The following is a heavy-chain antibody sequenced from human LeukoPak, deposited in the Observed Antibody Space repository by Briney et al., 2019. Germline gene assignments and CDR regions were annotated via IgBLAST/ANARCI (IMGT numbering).Heavy chain of an antibody. Sequence: GGSLRLSCAASGFTFRNYWMTWVCQAPGKGLEWVSYINDVSSDIHYADSVKGRFTISRDNAKNTLYLQMNSLRAEDTAVYYCARDTYQPGLIDCWGQGTLVTVSS. CDR2: INDVSSDI. D-gene: IGHD2-2*01. V-gene: IGHV3-21*05. J-gene: IGHJ4*02. CDR1: GFTFRNYW. CDR3: ARDTYQPGLIDC.